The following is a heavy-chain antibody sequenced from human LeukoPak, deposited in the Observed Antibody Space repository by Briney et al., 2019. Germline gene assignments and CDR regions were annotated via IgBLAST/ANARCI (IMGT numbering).Heavy chain of an antibody. CDR1: GGSISSYY. V-gene: IGHV4-4*07. D-gene: IGHD6-6*01. CDR3: ARDCKETPYSSSRVAYYYYMDV. J-gene: IGHJ6*03. Sequence: KPSETLSLTSTVSGGSISSYYWSWIRQPAGKGLEWIGRIYTSGSTNYNPSLKSRVTMSVDTSKNQFSLKLSSVTAADTAVYYCARDCKETPYSSSRVAYYYYMDVWGKGTTVTVSS. CDR2: IYTSGST.